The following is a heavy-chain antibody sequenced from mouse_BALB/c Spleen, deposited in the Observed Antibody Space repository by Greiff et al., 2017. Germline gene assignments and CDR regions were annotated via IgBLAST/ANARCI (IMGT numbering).Heavy chain of an antibody. Sequence: ESGPGLVKPSQSLSLTCSVTGYSITSGYYWYWIRQFPGNKLEWMGYISYDGSNNYNPSLKNRISITRDTSKNQFFLKLNSVTTEDTATYYCARGTNWDVPFDYWGQGTTLTVSS. CDR3: ARGTNWDVPFDY. V-gene: IGHV3-6*02. CDR1: GYSITSGYY. D-gene: IGHD4-1*01. J-gene: IGHJ2*01. CDR2: ISYDGSN.